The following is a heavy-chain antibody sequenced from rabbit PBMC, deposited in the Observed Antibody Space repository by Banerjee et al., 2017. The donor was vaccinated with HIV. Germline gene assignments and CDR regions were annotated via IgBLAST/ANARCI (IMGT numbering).Heavy chain of an antibody. J-gene: IGHJ4*01. V-gene: IGHV1S40*01. Sequence: QQLVESGGGLVKPGASLTLTCKASGFSFSSGYDMCWVRQAPGKGLELIACIYTPTGNTWYASWAKGRFTISKTSSTTEDLKMTSLTAADTDTYFCARSFYYFDLWGQGTLVTVS. D-gene: IGHD3-3*01. CDR1: GFSFSSGYD. CDR3: ARSFYYFDL. CDR2: IYTPTGNT.